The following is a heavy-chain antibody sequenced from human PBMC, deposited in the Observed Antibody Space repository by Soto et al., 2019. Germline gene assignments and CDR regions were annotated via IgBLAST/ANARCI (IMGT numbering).Heavy chain of an antibody. V-gene: IGHV1-18*01. CDR2: ISAYNGNT. J-gene: IGHJ4*02. Sequence: QVQLVQSGAEVKKPGASVKVSCKASGYTFTSYGISWVRQAPGQGLEWMGWISAYNGNTNYAQKLQGRVTMTTGTSTSTAYMELRSLRSDDTAVYYCARAPRSTMVRGVIDYWGQGTLVTVSS. CDR3: ARAPRSTMVRGVIDY. D-gene: IGHD3-10*01. CDR1: GYTFTSYG.